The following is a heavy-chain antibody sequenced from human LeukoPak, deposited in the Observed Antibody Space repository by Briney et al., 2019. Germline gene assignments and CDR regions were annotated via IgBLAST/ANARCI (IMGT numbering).Heavy chain of an antibody. Sequence: GGSLRLSCVVSGFTFSSYWMNWVRQAPGKGPEWVANIHEDGGDKYYVDSVKGRFTISRDNAKNSLYLQMNSLRAEDTAIYYCARTLRLKTPRAFDIWGQGTIVTVSS. D-gene: IGHD3-3*01. CDR3: ARTLRLKTPRAFDI. V-gene: IGHV3-7*05. CDR1: GFTFSSYW. J-gene: IGHJ3*02. CDR2: IHEDGGDK.